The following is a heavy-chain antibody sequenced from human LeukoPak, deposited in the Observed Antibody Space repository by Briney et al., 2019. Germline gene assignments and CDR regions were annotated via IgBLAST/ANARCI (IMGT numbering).Heavy chain of an antibody. Sequence: SETLSLTCTVSGGSISSSSYYWGWIRQPPGKGLEWIGSIYYSGSTYYNPSLKSRVTISVDTSKNQFSLKLSSVTAADTAVYYCARVSLGGVKSYYFDYWGQGTLVTVSS. CDR3: ARVSLGGVKSYYFDY. D-gene: IGHD3-16*01. CDR1: GGSISSSSYY. V-gene: IGHV4-39*07. CDR2: IYYSGST. J-gene: IGHJ4*02.